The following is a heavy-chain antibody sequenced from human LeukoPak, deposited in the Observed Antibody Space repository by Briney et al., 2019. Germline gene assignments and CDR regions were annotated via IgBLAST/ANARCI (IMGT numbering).Heavy chain of an antibody. V-gene: IGHV3-48*03. CDR1: PFIFSSYE. Sequence: GGSLSLSCAGSPFIFSSYEMSWVRQTPGRGPEWVSHISISGSSIYYADSVKGRFTISRDNAKNSLYLQMNSLRAEDTAVYYCARDLRGSGWYFDLWGRGTLVT. CDR3: ARDLRGSGWYFDL. D-gene: IGHD3-10*01. CDR2: ISISGSSI. J-gene: IGHJ2*01.